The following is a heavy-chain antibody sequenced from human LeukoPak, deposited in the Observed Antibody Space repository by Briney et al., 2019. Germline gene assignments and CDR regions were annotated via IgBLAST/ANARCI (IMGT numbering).Heavy chain of an antibody. V-gene: IGHV1-69*06. CDR1: GGTFSSYG. CDR3: ARSPDILTGENFDY. Sequence: SVKVSCKASGGTFSSYGISWVRQAPGQGREWMGGIISMFGTANNARKFQGRVTITAHTSTTTVYMELRSLSSEDTAVYYCARSPDILTGENFDYWGQGTLVTVSS. CDR2: IISMFGTA. D-gene: IGHD3-9*01. J-gene: IGHJ4*02.